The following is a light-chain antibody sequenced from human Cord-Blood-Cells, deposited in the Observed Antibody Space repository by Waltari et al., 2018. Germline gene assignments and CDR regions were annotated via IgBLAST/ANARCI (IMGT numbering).Light chain of an antibody. Sequence: DIHMTQSPSTLSASVVDRVTITCRASQSISSWLAWYQQKPGKAPKLLIYKASSLESGVPSRFSGSGSGTEFTLTISSLQPDDFATYYCQQYNSYSWTFGQGTKVEIK. CDR1: QSISSW. V-gene: IGKV1-5*03. CDR2: KAS. CDR3: QQYNSYSWT. J-gene: IGKJ1*01.